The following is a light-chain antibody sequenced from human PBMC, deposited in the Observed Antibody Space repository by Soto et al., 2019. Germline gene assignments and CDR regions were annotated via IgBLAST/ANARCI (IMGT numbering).Light chain of an antibody. CDR1: QSVSSTF. J-gene: IGKJ4*01. Sequence: EFVLTQSPGTLSLSPGERATLSCRASQSVSSTFLAWYQQKPGQAPRLLIYGASTRATGIPDRFSGSGSGTVFTLTISRLEPEDFAVYYCQRYGSSPPLTFGGGTKVEIK. V-gene: IGKV3-20*01. CDR3: QRYGSSPPLT. CDR2: GAS.